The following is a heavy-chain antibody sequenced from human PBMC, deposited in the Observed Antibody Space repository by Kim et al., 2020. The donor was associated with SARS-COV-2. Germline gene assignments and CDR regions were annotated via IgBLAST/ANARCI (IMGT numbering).Heavy chain of an antibody. J-gene: IGHJ3*02. Sequence: GGSLRLSCAASGFTFDDYAMHWVRQAPGKGLEWVSGISWNSGSIGYADSVKGRFTISRDNAKNSLYLQMNSLRAEDTALYYCAKWGVSYGSGVGGRDAFDIWGQGTMVTVYS. D-gene: IGHD3-10*01. CDR2: ISWNSGSI. V-gene: IGHV3-9*01. CDR1: GFTFDDYA. CDR3: AKWGVSYGSGVGGRDAFDI.